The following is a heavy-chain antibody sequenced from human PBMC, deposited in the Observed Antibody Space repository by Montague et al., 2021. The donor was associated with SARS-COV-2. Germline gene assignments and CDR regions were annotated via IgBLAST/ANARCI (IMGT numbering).Heavy chain of an antibody. CDR1: GASMRTYY. J-gene: IGHJ2*01. Sequence: SETLSLTCSVSGASMRTYYWTWIMESPARGLERIGYISNSRITNYNHSLRSRATISLDTSKTQFSLMLTSVTTSDTALYYCARDLGWGRWYIDVWGRGTLVTVSS. CDR2: ISNSRIT. D-gene: IGHD1-26*01. CDR3: ARDLGWGRWYIDV. V-gene: IGHV4-59*01.